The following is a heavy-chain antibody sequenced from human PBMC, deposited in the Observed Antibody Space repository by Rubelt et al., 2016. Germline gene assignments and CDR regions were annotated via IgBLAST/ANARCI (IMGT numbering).Heavy chain of an antibody. Sequence: EVQLVQSGAEVKKPGESLKISCKGSGYSFTSYWIGWVRQMPGKGLEWMGIIYPGDSDTRYSPSFQSQVTIAADKSISTAYRQWSSLKASDTAMYYCARVTTVTNDNWFDPWRQGTLVTVSS. CDR1: GYSFTSYW. D-gene: IGHD4-17*01. CDR2: IYPGDSDT. V-gene: IGHV5-51*01. J-gene: IGHJ5*02. CDR3: ARVTTVTNDNWFDP.